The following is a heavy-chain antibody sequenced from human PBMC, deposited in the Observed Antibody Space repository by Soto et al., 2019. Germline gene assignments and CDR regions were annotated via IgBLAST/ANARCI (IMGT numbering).Heavy chain of an antibody. CDR2: IIPIFGTA. Sequence: QVQLVQSGAEVKKPGSSVKVSCKASGGTFSSYTISWVRQAPGQGLGWMGGIIPIFGTANYAQKFQGRVTITADKSTSTAYKELIRLRSEETAVYYCARAVVNSWYCDLWGRGTLLTGSS. V-gene: IGHV1-69*06. D-gene: IGHD2-15*01. CDR1: GGTFSSYT. J-gene: IGHJ2*01. CDR3: ARAVVNSWYCDL.